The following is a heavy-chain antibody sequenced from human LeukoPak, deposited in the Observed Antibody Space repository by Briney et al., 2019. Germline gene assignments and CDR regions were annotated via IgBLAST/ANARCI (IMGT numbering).Heavy chain of an antibody. J-gene: IGHJ6*03. CDR2: ISTSGTTT. CDR1: GFTFSDYY. Sequence: GGSLRLSCAASGFTFSDYYMSWIRQAPGKGLEWVSYISTSGTTTYYGDSVKGRFTISRDNAKNSLYLQMNNLRAEDTAVYYCARVKNGFDGNGYPYYYYYMDVWGRGTTVTVFS. D-gene: IGHD3-22*01. CDR3: ARVKNGFDGNGYPYYYYYMDV. V-gene: IGHV3-11*04.